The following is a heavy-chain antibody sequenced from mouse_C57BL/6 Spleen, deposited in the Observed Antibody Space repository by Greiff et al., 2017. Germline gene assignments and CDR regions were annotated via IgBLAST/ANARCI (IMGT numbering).Heavy chain of an antibody. V-gene: IGHV1-52*01. CDR1: GYTFTSYW. CDR2: IDPSDSET. CDR3: AREDTTVLFDY. Sequence: QVQLKQPGAELVRPGSSVKLSCKASGYTFTSYWMHWVKQRPIQGLEWIGNIDPSDSETHYNQKFKDKATLTVDKSSSTAYMQLSSLTSEDSAVYYCAREDTTVLFDYWGQGTTLTVSS. D-gene: IGHD1-1*01. J-gene: IGHJ2*01.